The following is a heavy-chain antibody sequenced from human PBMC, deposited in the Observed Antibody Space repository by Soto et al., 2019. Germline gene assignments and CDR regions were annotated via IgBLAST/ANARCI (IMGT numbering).Heavy chain of an antibody. D-gene: IGHD6-13*01. J-gene: IGHJ5*02. V-gene: IGHV1-69*01. CDR2: IIPIFGTA. Sequence: SVEASCKASGGTLSSYAISWVPEAPGQGLEWMGGIIPIFGTANYAQKFQGRVTITADESTSTAYMELSSLRSEDTAVYYCASHIAAAPVRYNRFDPWGQGTRVTVSS. CDR1: GGTLSSYA. CDR3: ASHIAAAPVRYNRFDP.